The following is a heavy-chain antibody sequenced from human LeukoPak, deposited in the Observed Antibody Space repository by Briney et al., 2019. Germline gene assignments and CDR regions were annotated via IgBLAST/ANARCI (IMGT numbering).Heavy chain of an antibody. Sequence: ASVKVSCKASGYTFTGYYMHWVRQAPGQGLEWMGWMNPNSGNTGYAQKFQGRVTMTRNTSISTAYMELSSLRSEDTAVYYCARGITIFGVVSPDYYYYGMDVWGQGTTVTVSS. CDR2: MNPNSGNT. V-gene: IGHV1-8*02. CDR1: GYTFTGYY. J-gene: IGHJ6*02. D-gene: IGHD3-3*01. CDR3: ARGITIFGVVSPDYYYYGMDV.